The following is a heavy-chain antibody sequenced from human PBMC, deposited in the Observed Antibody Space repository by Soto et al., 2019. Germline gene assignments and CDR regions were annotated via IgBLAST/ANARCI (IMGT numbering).Heavy chain of an antibody. CDR3: ARGPPNWGFDY. CDR2: MNPNSGNT. D-gene: IGHD7-27*01. V-gene: IGHV1-8*01. CDR1: GSTFTTYD. J-gene: IGHJ4*02. Sequence: ASVKVSCKASGSTFTTYDFNWVRQVTGQGLEWLGWMNPNSGNTGYAQKFQGRVTMTRNTSISTAYMELSSLTSDDTAVYFCARGPPNWGFDYWGQGTLVTVSS.